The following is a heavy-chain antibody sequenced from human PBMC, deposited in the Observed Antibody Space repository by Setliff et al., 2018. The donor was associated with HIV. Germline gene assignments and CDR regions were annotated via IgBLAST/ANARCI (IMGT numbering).Heavy chain of an antibody. V-gene: IGHV3-7*03. J-gene: IGHJ3*02. CDR2: IKQHGSEK. CDR1: GFTFSTYW. CDR3: VRVLWPWAFDI. D-gene: IGHD2-21*01. Sequence: PGGSLRLSCAASGFTFSTYWMSWVRQAPGTGLEWVANIKQHGSEKYYVDSVKGRFTISRDRSKNTMFLQMNSLRAEDTAVYYCVRVLWPWAFDIWGQGTVVTVSS.